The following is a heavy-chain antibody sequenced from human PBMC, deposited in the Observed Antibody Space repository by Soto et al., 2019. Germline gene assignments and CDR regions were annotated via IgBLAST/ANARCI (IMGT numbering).Heavy chain of an antibody. J-gene: IGHJ5*02. CDR3: ARKRSAAGTGWFDP. Sequence: QVQLVQSGAEVKKPGASVKVSCKASGYTFTSYDINWVRQATGQGLEWMGWMNPNSGNTGYAQKFPGRVTMTRNTSTSTAYMELSSLRSEDTAVYYWARKRSAAGTGWFDPWGQGTLVTVSS. CDR1: GYTFTSYD. CDR2: MNPNSGNT. D-gene: IGHD6-13*01. V-gene: IGHV1-8*01.